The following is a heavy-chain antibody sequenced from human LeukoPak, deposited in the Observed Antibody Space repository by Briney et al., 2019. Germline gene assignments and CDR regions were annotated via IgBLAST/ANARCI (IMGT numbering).Heavy chain of an antibody. D-gene: IGHD5-24*01. J-gene: IGHJ4*02. CDR2: ISGRDGST. CDR1: GFSFSGYA. Sequence: AGGSLRLSCAASGFSFSGYAMSWVRQAPGKGLEWVSNISGRDGSTYYADSVKGRFTISRDNCKNTLYLQMNSLRAEDTAVYYCAKSGYTRFDYWGQGTLVSVSS. CDR3: AKSGYTRFDY. V-gene: IGHV3-23*01.